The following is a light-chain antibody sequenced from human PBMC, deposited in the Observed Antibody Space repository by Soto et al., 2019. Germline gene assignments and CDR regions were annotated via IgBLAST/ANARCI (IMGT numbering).Light chain of an antibody. Sequence: EILMTQSPATLSVSPGERVTLSCRARQSVGSNLAWYQQKPGQAPRLLIYGASTRATGIPARFSGSGSETEFTLTISSLQVDDSAVYFCQQYNNWPTWTFGQGTKVDIK. CDR2: GAS. V-gene: IGKV3-15*01. J-gene: IGKJ1*01. CDR1: QSVGSN. CDR3: QQYNNWPTWT.